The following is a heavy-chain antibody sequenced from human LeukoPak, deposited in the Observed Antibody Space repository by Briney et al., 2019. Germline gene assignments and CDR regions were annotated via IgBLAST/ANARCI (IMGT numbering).Heavy chain of an antibody. V-gene: IGHV3-23*01. CDR1: EFTFGGSYA. J-gene: IGHJ4*02. CDR3: ARAPPQDRSGSYYSV. D-gene: IGHD3-10*01. CDR2: ISGSGDRT. Sequence: GGSLRLSCAASEFTFGGSYAMSWVRQAAGKGLEWFAGISGSGDRTYYADSAKGRFTISRDNSKNTLYLRMISLRPDDTAVYYCARAPPQDRSGSYYSVWGQGTLVTVSS.